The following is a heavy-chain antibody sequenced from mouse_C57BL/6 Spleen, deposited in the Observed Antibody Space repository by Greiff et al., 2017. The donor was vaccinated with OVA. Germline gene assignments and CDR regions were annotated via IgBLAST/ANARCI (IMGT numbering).Heavy chain of an antibody. V-gene: IGHV1-18*01. CDR1: GYTFTDYN. Sequence: EVQLQQSGPELVKPGASVKIPCKASGYTFTDYNMDWVKQSHGKSLEWIGDINPNNGGTIYNQKFKGKATLTVDKSSSTAYMELRSLTSEDTAVYYCARVAYYSNYVFDYWGQGTTLTVSS. CDR2: INPNNGGT. D-gene: IGHD2-5*01. J-gene: IGHJ2*01. CDR3: ARVAYYSNYVFDY.